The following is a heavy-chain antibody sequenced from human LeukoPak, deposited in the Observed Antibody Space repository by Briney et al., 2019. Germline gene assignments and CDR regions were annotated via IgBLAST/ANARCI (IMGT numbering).Heavy chain of an antibody. CDR2: IRKDGSKK. Sequence: PGGSLRLSCAASGFTFSNYAMHWVRQAPGKGLEWVAIIRKDGSKKDYADSGRGRFTISRDNSKNTLYLQMNSLRAEDTAVYYCARDRGGRYYYYMDVWGKGTTVTVSS. J-gene: IGHJ6*03. V-gene: IGHV3-30*02. CDR3: ARDRGGRYYYYMDV. CDR1: GFTFSNYA. D-gene: IGHD3-10*01.